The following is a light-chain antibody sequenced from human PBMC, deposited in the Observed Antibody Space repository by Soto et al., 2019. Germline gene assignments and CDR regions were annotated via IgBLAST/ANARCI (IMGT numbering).Light chain of an antibody. CDR2: AVS. J-gene: IGLJ1*01. Sequence: QSVLTQPASVSGSPGQSITISCTGTSSDVGLYDYVSWYQQHPGKAPQLMIYAVSNRPSGGSNRFSSSKSGNTASLFISGLQAEDEADYYCSSYTSDSSYVFGSGTKVTAL. CDR1: SSDVGLYDY. V-gene: IGLV2-14*01. CDR3: SSYTSDSSYV.